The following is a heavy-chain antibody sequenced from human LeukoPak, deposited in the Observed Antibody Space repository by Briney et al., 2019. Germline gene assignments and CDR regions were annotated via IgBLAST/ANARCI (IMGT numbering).Heavy chain of an antibody. CDR1: GFTVSSNY. J-gene: IGHJ4*02. V-gene: IGHV3-53*01. CDR3: ARGEGGIVGATPTAY. D-gene: IGHD1-26*01. CDR2: IYSGGST. Sequence: PGGSLRLSCAASGFTVSSNYMSWVRQAPGKGLEWVSVIYSGGSTYYADSVKGRFTISRDNSKNTLYLQMNSLRAEDTAVYYCARGEGGIVGATPTAYWGQGTLVTVSS.